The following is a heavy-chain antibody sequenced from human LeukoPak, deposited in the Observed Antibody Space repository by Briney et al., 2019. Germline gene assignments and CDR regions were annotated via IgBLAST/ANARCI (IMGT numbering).Heavy chain of an antibody. CDR2: IKQDGREK. V-gene: IGHV3-7*01. D-gene: IGHD3-10*01. Sequence: GGSLRLSCAASGFSFSTYWMSWVRQAPGKGLEWVANIKQDGREKYYVDSVKGRFTISRDNAKNSLCLQMNSLRVEDTAVYYCAKVAKYYYGSETYYFFEHWGQGTPVTASS. CDR3: AKVAKYYYGSETYYFFEH. CDR1: GFSFSTYW. J-gene: IGHJ4*02.